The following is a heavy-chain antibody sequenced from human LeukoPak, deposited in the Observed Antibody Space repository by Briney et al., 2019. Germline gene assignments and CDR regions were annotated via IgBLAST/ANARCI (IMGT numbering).Heavy chain of an antibody. CDR1: GYSFTNYW. Sequence: PGESLKISCEGSGYSFTNYWIGWVHQLPGKGLEWMGIIYPGDSDTRYSPSFQGQVAISADKSIKTAYLQWSSLKASDTAIYYCARRFCSSTSCFMWDYWGQGTLVTVSS. CDR3: ARRFCSSTSCFMWDY. V-gene: IGHV5-51*07. CDR2: IYPGDSDT. D-gene: IGHD2-2*01. J-gene: IGHJ4*02.